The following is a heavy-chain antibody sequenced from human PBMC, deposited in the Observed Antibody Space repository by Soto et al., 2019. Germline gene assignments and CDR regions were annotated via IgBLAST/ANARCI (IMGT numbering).Heavy chain of an antibody. CDR2: IWYDGSNK. J-gene: IGHJ6*02. D-gene: IGHD2-15*01. CDR3: ARDVLPVTDYYYGMDV. Sequence: GGSLRLSCAASGFTFSSYGMHWVRQAPGKGLEWVAVIWYDGSNKYYADSVKGRFTISRDNSKNTLYLQMNSLRAEDTAVYYCARDVLPVTDYYYGMDVWGQGTTVTVSS. V-gene: IGHV3-33*01. CDR1: GFTFSSYG.